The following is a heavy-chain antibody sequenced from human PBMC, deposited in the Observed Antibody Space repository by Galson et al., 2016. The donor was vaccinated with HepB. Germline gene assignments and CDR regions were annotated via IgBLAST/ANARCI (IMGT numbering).Heavy chain of an antibody. V-gene: IGHV3-30*03. CDR3: ATGGPPTDDY. CDR1: GFAFRTYS. J-gene: IGHJ4*02. D-gene: IGHD1-1*01. CDR2: ISKDGINT. Sequence: SLRLSCAASGFAFRTYSMHWVRQAPGKGLEWVGVISKDGINTYHADSVKGRFTISRDNSKNTLYLQMNSLRAEDTAVYYCATGGPPTDDYWGQGTLVTVSS.